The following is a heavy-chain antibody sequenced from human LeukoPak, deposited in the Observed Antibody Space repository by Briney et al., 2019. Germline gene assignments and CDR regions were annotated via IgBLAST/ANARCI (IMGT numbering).Heavy chain of an antibody. D-gene: IGHD3-10*01. CDR2: INPNTGDT. Sequence: ASVKVSCKASGYTFTCYHMHWVRQAPGQGLEWMGWINPNTGDTNYAQKFQGRVTMTRDTSIDTAYMELSRLKTDDTAVYYCARNTNYFGSGNSFDYWGQGTLVTVSS. CDR3: ARNTNYFGSGNSFDY. V-gene: IGHV1-2*02. CDR1: GYTFTCYH. J-gene: IGHJ4*02.